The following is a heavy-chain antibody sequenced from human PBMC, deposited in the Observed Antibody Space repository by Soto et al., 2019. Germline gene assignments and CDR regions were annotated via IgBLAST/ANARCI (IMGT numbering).Heavy chain of an antibody. CDR1: GYTFTSYG. Sequence: QVQLVQSGAEVKKPGASVKVSCKASGYTFTSYGISWVRQAPGQGLEWMGWISTYNGNTNYAQKLQGRVTMTTDTSTSTAYVELRSLRSDDTAVYYCARARGFVVRAPPVDSWGQGTLVTVSS. V-gene: IGHV1-18*01. J-gene: IGHJ4*02. CDR2: ISTYNGNT. D-gene: IGHD3-10*01. CDR3: ARARGFVVRAPPVDS.